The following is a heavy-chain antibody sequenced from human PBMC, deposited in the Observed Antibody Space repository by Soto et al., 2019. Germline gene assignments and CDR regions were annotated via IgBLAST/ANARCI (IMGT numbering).Heavy chain of an antibody. CDR1: GFTFSSYA. D-gene: IGHD6-19*01. CDR3: AKVLRPGIAVAGSFDY. Sequence: PGGSLRLSCAASGFTFSSYAMSWVRQAPEKGLEWVSAISGSGGSTYYADSVKGRFTISRDNSKNTLYLQMNSLRAEDTAVYYYAKVLRPGIAVAGSFDYWGQGTLVTVSS. CDR2: ISGSGGST. V-gene: IGHV3-23*01. J-gene: IGHJ4*02.